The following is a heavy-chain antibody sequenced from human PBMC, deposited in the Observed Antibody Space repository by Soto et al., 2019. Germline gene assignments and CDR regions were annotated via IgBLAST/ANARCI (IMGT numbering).Heavy chain of an antibody. CDR3: TTDSYSTIIIVRFDY. D-gene: IGHD3-22*01. CDR2: IKSKTDGGTT. CDR1: CFTFSNAW. V-gene: IGHV3-15*07. Sequence: GGSLRLSWAASCFTFSNAWINRVRQAPGKGLEWVGRIKSKTDGGTTDYAAPVKGRFAISRDDSNNMVYLQMNSLKIEDTAVYYCTTDSYSTIIIVRFDYWGHGTLVTVS. J-gene: IGHJ4*01.